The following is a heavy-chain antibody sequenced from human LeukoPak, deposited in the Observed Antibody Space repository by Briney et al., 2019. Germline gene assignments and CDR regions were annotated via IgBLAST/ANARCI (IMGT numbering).Heavy chain of an antibody. CDR3: AREITTNGGRYFDY. Sequence: GRSLRLSCAASGFTFSSYGMHWVRQAPGKGLEWVAVIWYDGSNKYYADSVKGRFTMSRDNAKNTLYLQMNSLRAEDTGVYYCAREITTNGGRYFDYWGQGTLVTVSS. D-gene: IGHD7-27*01. J-gene: IGHJ4*02. CDR2: IWYDGSNK. V-gene: IGHV3-33*01. CDR1: GFTFSSYG.